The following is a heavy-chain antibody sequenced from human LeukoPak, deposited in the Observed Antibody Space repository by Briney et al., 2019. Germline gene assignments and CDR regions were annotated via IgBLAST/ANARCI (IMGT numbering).Heavy chain of an antibody. V-gene: IGHV1-69*13. D-gene: IGHD3-3*01. CDR2: IIPIFGTA. CDR3: AILAGGGYYTDFDY. Sequence: ASVKVSCKASGGTFSSYAISWVRQAPGQGLEWMGGIIPIFGTANYAQKFQGRVTITADESTSTAYMELSSLRSEDTAVYYCAILAGGGYYTDFDYWGQGTLVTVSS. J-gene: IGHJ4*02. CDR1: GGTFSSYA.